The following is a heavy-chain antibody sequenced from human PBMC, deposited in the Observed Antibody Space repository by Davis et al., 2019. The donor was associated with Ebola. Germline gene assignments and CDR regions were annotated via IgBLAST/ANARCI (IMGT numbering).Heavy chain of an antibody. V-gene: IGHV3-30*04. CDR2: ISYDGSNK. CDR1: GFTFSSYA. Sequence: GSLRLSCAASGFTFSSYAMHWVRQAPGKGLEWVAVISYDGSNKYYADSVKGRFTISRDNSKNTLYLQMNSLRAEDTAVYYCAKDIDYGSGSYYKGDAFDIWGQGTMVTVSS. CDR3: AKDIDYGSGSYYKGDAFDI. J-gene: IGHJ3*02. D-gene: IGHD3-10*01.